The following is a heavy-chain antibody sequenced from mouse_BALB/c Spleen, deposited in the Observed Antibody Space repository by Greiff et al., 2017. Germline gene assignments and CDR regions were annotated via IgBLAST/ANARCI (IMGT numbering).Heavy chain of an antibody. CDR3: ARSGYGYEWYFDV. V-gene: IGHV1-4*01. CDR1: GYTFTSYT. D-gene: IGHD1-2*01. J-gene: IGHJ1*01. Sequence: QVHVKQSGAELARPGASVKMSCKASGYTFTSYTMHWVKQRPGQGLEWIGYINPSSGYTNYNQKFKDKATLTADKSSSTAYMQLSSLTSEDSAVYYCARSGYGYEWYFDVWGAGTTVTVSS. CDR2: INPSSGYT.